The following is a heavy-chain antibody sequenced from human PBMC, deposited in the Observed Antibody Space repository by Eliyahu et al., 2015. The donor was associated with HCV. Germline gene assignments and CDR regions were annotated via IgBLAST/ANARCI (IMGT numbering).Heavy chain of an antibody. D-gene: IGHD3-22*01. CDR3: ARSILYYYDSSGYLDY. J-gene: IGHJ4*02. CDR2: IYSGGST. V-gene: IGHV3-66*01. Sequence: EVQLVESGGGLVQPGGSLRLSCAASGFTVXSNYMSWVRQAPGKGLEWVSVIYSGGSTYYADSVKGRFTISRDNSKNTLYLQMNSLRAEDTAVYYCARSILYYYDSSGYLDYWGQGTLVTVSS. CDR1: GFTVXSNY.